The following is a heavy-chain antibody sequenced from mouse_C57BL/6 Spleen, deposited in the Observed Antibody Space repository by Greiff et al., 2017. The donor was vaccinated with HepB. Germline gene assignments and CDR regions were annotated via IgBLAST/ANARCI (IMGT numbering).Heavy chain of an antibody. V-gene: IGHV3-1*01. Sequence: EVHLVESGPGMVKPSQSLSLTCTVTGYSITSGYDWHWIRHFPGNKLEWMGYISYSGSTNYNPSLKSRISITHDTSKNHFFLKLNSVTTEDTATYYCARGKLPYYFDYWGQGTTLTVSS. J-gene: IGHJ2*01. D-gene: IGHD2-1*01. CDR2: ISYSGST. CDR3: ARGKLPYYFDY. CDR1: GYSITSGYD.